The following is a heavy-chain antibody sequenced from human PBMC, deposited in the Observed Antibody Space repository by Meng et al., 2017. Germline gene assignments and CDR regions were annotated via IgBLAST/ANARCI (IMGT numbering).Heavy chain of an antibody. D-gene: IGHD2-21*02. CDR3: ARPNRGDGYFDY. CDR2: TRNKSNSYTT. V-gene: IGHV3-72*01. J-gene: IGHJ4*02. Sequence: GESLKISCAASGFTFSDHYMDWVRQAPGKGLEWVGRTRNKSNSYTTEYAASVKGRFTISRDDSKHSLYLQMNSLKTEDTAVYYCARPNRGDGYFDYWGQGTLVTVSS. CDR1: GFTFSDHY.